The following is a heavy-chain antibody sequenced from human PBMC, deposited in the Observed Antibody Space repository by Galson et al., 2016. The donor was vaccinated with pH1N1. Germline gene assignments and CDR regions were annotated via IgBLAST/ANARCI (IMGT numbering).Heavy chain of an antibody. CDR1: GDSISSTHSY. CDR3: ARHERFNYDVTGNFDN. D-gene: IGHD5-12*01. CDR2: IYESGST. V-gene: IGHV4-39*01. Sequence: TLSLTCTVSGDSISSTHSYWGWIRQPPGQGLEWIGTIYESGSTYYSPSLKSRLTMSLDTSRNQFSLRLRSVTAADTAVYYCARHERFNYDVTGNFDNWGQGALVTVSS. J-gene: IGHJ4*02.